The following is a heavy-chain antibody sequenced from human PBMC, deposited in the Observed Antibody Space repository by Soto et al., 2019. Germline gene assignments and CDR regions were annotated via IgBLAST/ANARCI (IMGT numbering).Heavy chain of an antibody. CDR3: ARGIAVAVNAFDI. J-gene: IGHJ3*02. CDR2: IHPSNGGT. CDR1: GYSFTGNS. D-gene: IGHD6-19*01. Sequence: GASVKVSCKASGYSFTGNSIHWVRQAPGQGLEWMGWIHPSNGGTSYAQKFQGWVTMTRDTSTSTVYMELSSLTSEDTAVYYCARGIAVAVNAFDIWGQGTMVTVSS. V-gene: IGHV1-2*04.